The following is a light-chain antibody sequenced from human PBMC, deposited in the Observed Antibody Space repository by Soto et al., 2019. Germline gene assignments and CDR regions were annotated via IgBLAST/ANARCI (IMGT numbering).Light chain of an antibody. CDR3: STYTNSRTQYV. CDR1: TSDVGGYDL. J-gene: IGLJ1*01. V-gene: IGLV2-14*01. CDR2: EVS. Sequence: QSALTQPASVSGSPGQSITISCTGTTSDVGGYDLVSWYQHHPGKAPKLMIYEVSHRPSGVSHRFSGSKSGNTASLTISGLQAEDEADYYCSTYTNSRTQYVFGTGTKLTVL.